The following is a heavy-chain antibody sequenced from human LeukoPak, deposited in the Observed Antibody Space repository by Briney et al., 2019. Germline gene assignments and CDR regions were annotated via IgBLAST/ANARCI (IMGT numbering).Heavy chain of an antibody. CDR2: INPNSGGT. D-gene: IGHD2-15*01. J-gene: IGHJ4*02. V-gene: IGHV1-2*02. Sequence: ASVKVSCKASGYTFTGYYMHWLRQAPGQGLEWMGWINPNSGGTNYAQKFQGRVTMTRDTSISTAYMELSRLRSDDTAVYYCATLLGGGYCSGGSCRYYFDYWGQGTLVTVSS. CDR1: GYTFTGYY. CDR3: ATLLGGGYCSGGSCRYYFDY.